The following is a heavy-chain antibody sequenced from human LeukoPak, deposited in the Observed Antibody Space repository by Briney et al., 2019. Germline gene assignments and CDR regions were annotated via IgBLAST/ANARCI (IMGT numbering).Heavy chain of an antibody. Sequence: ASVKVSCKASGYTFTSYGISWLRQAPGQGLEWMGWISAYNGNTNYAQKLQGRVTMTTDTSTSTAYMELRSLRSDDTAVYYCARGYCSSTSCYPFDYWGQGTLVTVSS. CDR1: GYTFTSYG. D-gene: IGHD2-2*01. CDR3: ARGYCSSTSCYPFDY. J-gene: IGHJ4*02. CDR2: ISAYNGNT. V-gene: IGHV1-18*01.